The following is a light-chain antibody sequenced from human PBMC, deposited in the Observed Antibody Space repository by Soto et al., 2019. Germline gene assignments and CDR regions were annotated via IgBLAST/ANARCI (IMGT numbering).Light chain of an antibody. V-gene: IGKV1-27*01. CDR1: QSISNY. CDR3: QKYNSAPWT. J-gene: IGKJ1*01. Sequence: DIQMTQSSSSLSASVGDRVTITCRASQSISNYLAWYQQKPGKVPKLLIYAASTLQSGVPSRFSGSGSGTDFTLTISSLQPEDVATYYCQKYNSAPWTFGQGTKVEIK. CDR2: AAS.